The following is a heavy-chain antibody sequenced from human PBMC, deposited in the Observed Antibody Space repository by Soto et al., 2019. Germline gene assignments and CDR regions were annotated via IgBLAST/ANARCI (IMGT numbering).Heavy chain of an antibody. CDR3: ARSTYYYDSSGYWYY. CDR1: GFTFSDYY. Sequence: PGGSLRLSCAASGFTFSDYYMSWIRQAPGKGLELVSYISSSGSTIYYADSVKGRFTTSRDTAKNSLYLQMNSLRAEDTAVYYCARSTYYYDSSGYWYYWGQGTLVTVSS. J-gene: IGHJ4*02. CDR2: ISSSGSTI. D-gene: IGHD3-22*01. V-gene: IGHV3-11*01.